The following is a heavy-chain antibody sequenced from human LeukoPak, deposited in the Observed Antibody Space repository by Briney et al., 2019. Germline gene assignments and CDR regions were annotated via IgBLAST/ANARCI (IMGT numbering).Heavy chain of an antibody. V-gene: IGHV1-69*04. CDR3: ARDGIHYDIMTGSPDY. D-gene: IGHD3-9*01. CDR2: IIPILGIA. CDR1: GGTFSSDT. Sequence: SVKVSCKASGGTFSSDTISWVRQAPGQGLEWMGRIIPILGIANYTQKFQGRVTITADKSTSTAYMELSSLRSEDTAVYYCARDGIHYDIMTGSPDYWGQGTLVTVSS. J-gene: IGHJ4*02.